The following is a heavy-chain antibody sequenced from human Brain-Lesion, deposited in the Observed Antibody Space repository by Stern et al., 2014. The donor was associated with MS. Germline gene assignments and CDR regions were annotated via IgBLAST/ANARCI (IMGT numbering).Heavy chain of an antibody. CDR3: AGEEDIRYCSGGSCTGNWFDP. CDR1: GGSVSSTSYA. V-gene: IGHV4-39*01. D-gene: IGHD2-15*01. Sequence: QVQLVQSGPGLVKPSETLSLTCTVAGGSVSSTSYAWAWIRQPPGKGLEWIGTIYYSGNTSYSPSLKSRLTISLDPSKHQFSLPLRSVTAADTAVYYCAGEEDIRYCSGGSCTGNWFDPWGQGTLVTVSS. CDR2: IYYSGNT. J-gene: IGHJ5*02.